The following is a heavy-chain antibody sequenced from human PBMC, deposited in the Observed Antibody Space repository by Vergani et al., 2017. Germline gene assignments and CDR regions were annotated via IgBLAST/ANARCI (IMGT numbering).Heavy chain of an antibody. D-gene: IGHD2-2*01. CDR3: ARDSDTSYLDY. CDR2: IYYSGST. J-gene: IGHJ4*02. CDR1: GGSISSRSYY. Sequence: QLQLQESGPGLVKPSETLSLTCTVSGGSISSRSYYWGWIRQPPGKGLEWIGSIYYSGSTYYNPSLKSRVTISVDTSKNQFSLKLSSVTAADTAVYYCARDSDTSYLDYWGQGTLVTVSS. V-gene: IGHV4-39*07.